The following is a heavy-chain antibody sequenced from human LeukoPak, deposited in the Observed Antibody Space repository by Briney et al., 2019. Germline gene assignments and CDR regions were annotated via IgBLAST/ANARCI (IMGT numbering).Heavy chain of an antibody. Sequence: GASVKVSCKVSGYTLTELSMHWVRQAPGKGLEWMGGFDPEDGETIYAQKFQGRVTMTRNTSISTAYMELSSLRSEDTAVYYCARDLSAMGYDYVWGSYRSRLFDPWGQGTLVTVSS. CDR3: ARDLSAMGYDYVWGSYRSRLFDP. J-gene: IGHJ5*02. D-gene: IGHD3-16*02. CDR1: GYTLTELS. CDR2: FDPEDGET. V-gene: IGHV1-24*01.